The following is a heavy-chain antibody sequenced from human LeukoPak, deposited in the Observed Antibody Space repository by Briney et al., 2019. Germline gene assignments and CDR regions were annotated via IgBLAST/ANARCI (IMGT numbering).Heavy chain of an antibody. CDR3: ARDEGSESYSNGYFDF. Sequence: GSLRLSCVASGFTFDKYWMHWVRPLPGGEAVGVSRINNDGRSIAYAAFVRGRFTISRDNAKNTLYLQMNRLSVEDTAVYYCARDEGSESYSNGYFDFWGRGTLVTVSS. V-gene: IGHV3-74*03. CDR1: GFTFDKYW. D-gene: IGHD3-10*01. J-gene: IGHJ4*02. CDR2: INNDGRSI.